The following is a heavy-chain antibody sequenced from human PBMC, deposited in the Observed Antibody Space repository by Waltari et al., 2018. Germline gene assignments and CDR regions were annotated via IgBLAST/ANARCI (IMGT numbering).Heavy chain of an antibody. Sequence: QLHLLDSAHDLVQPPETLSLTCTAPGGSTKTYYGIWTRQPPGKGLEWIGYTSDTGSTNYNPSLKSRVTISVDTSKNQFSLKLSSVTAADTAVYYCARGSSSGWYGYFDYWGQGTRVTVSS. CDR3: ARGSSSGWYGYFDY. V-gene: IGHV4-59*01. CDR2: TSDTGST. D-gene: IGHD6-13*01. J-gene: IGHJ4*02. CDR1: GGSTKTYY.